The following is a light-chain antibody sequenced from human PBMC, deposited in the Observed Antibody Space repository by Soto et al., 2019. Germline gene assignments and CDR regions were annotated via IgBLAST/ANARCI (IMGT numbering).Light chain of an antibody. CDR3: QQYYTYPPT. J-gene: IGKJ2*01. Sequence: AIRMTQSPSSFSASTGDRVTITCRASQGISSYLAWYQQKPGKAPKLLVYAASTLQYGVPSRFSGSGSGTDFTLTISCLQSEDFATYFCQQYYTYPPTFGQGTKLEIK. CDR2: AAS. CDR1: QGISSY. V-gene: IGKV1-8*01.